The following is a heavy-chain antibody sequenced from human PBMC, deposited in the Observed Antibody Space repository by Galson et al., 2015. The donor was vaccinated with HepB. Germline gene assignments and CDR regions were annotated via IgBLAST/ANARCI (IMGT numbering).Heavy chain of an antibody. J-gene: IGHJ4*02. CDR3: ARNSLPLPSWGGLAY. Sequence: SVKVSCKASGGTFSNYAISWVRQAPGQGLEWMGGIIPVFGTPNYAQKFQGRVTITADDSTSTAYMELSSLRSEDTAVYYCARNSLPLPSWGGLAYWGQGTLVTVSS. D-gene: IGHD3-16*01. V-gene: IGHV1-69*13. CDR1: GGTFSNYA. CDR2: IIPVFGTP.